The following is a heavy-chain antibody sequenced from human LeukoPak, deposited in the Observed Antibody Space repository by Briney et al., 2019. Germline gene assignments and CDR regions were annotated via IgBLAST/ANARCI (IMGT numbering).Heavy chain of an antibody. J-gene: IGHJ4*02. V-gene: IGHV3-30*18. D-gene: IGHD2-21*02. CDR3: SKDPSLRVTLPV. CDR2: MSYDGSNK. Sequence: GGSLRLSCAASGLTFNNYGMHWVRQAPGKGLEWVALMSYDGSNKYYADSVKGRFTISRDQSKNTLYLQMNSLRPEDAAVYYCSKDPSLRVTLPVWGQGTLVTVSS. CDR1: GLTFNNYG.